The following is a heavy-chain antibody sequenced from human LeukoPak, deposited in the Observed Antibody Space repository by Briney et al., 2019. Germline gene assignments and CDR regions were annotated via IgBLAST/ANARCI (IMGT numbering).Heavy chain of an antibody. CDR1: GGTFSSYA. J-gene: IGHJ1*01. CDR2: IIPILGIA. Sequence: SVKVSCKASGGTFSSYAISWVRQAPGQGLEWMGRIIPILGIANYAQRFQGRLTITADKSTSTAYMELSSLRSEDTAIYYCARAPYYYDTSGYFPEYFQHWGQGTLVTVSS. CDR3: ARAPYYYDTSGYFPEYFQH. V-gene: IGHV1-69*04. D-gene: IGHD3-22*01.